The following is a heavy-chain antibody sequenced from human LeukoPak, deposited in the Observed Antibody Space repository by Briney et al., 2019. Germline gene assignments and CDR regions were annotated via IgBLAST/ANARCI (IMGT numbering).Heavy chain of an antibody. CDR1: GFTFDDYA. J-gene: IGHJ4*02. CDR3: AKDQIPNYYDSSGYLFDY. D-gene: IGHD3-22*01. V-gene: IGHV3-9*01. CDR2: ISWNSGNI. Sequence: PGRSLRLSCAASGFTFDDYAMHWVRQAPGKGLEWVSGISWNSGNIGYADSVKGRFTISRDNAKNSPYLKMKSLRAEDTALYYCAKDQIPNYYDSSGYLFDYWGQGTLVTVSS.